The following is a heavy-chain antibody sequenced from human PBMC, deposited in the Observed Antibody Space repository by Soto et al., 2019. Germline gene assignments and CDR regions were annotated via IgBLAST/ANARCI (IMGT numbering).Heavy chain of an antibody. Sequence: QVQLQESGPGLVKPSETLSLTCTVSGGSISSYYCSWIRQPPGKGLEWIGYIYYSGSTNYNPSLKSRVTISVDTSKNQFSLKLSSVTTADTAVYYCARRYGGNSDYWGQGTLVTVSS. D-gene: IGHD3-16*01. V-gene: IGHV4-59*01. J-gene: IGHJ4*02. CDR2: IYYSGST. CDR3: ARRYGGNSDY. CDR1: GGSISSYY.